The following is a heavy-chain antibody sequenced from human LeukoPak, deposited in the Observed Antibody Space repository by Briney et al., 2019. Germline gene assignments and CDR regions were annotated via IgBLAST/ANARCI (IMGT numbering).Heavy chain of an antibody. CDR1: GFTFSSYA. J-gene: IGHJ4*02. V-gene: IGHV3-23*01. CDR3: ASSLLTRGRGPSDY. CDR2: ISGSGGST. D-gene: IGHD3-16*01. Sequence: GGSLRLSCAASGFTFSSYAMSWVRPTPGKGLEWVSAISGSGGSTYYADSVKGRFTISRDNSKNTLFLQMNSLRAEDTAFYYCASSLLTRGRGPSDYWGQGTLVTVSS.